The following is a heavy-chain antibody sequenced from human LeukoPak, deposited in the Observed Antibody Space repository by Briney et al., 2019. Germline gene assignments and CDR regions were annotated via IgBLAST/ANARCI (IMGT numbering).Heavy chain of an antibody. Sequence: GRSLRLSCAASGFTFSSYAMHWVRQAPRKGLESVAVISYDGSNKYYADAVKRRFTISRDNYKNTLYLQMNSLSAEDTAVYYCARDRPAAGTGSYYYYGMDVWGQGTTVTVSS. D-gene: IGHD1-1*01. V-gene: IGHV3-30*04. CDR1: GFTFSSYA. CDR2: ISYDGSNK. J-gene: IGHJ6*02. CDR3: ARDRPAAGTGSYYYYGMDV.